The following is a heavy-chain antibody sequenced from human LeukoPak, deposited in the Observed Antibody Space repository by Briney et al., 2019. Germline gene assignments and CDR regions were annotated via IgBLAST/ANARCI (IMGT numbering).Heavy chain of an antibody. J-gene: IGHJ6*02. V-gene: IGHV3-73*01. CDR1: GFTFSGSA. D-gene: IGHD3-10*01. CDR2: IRSKANSYAT. CDR3: AISIDRGPIDVYYYGMDV. Sequence: GGSLRLSCAASGFTFSGSAMHWVRQASGKGLEWVGRIRSKANSYATAYAASVKGRFTISRDDSKNTAYLQMNSLRAEDTAIYYCAISIDRGPIDVYYYGMDVWGQGTTVTVSS.